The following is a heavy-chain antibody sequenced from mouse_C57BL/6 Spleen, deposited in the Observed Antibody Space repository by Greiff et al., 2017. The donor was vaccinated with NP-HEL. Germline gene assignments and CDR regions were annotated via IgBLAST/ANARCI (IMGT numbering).Heavy chain of an antibody. D-gene: IGHD3-1*01. V-gene: IGHV1-15*01. Sequence: QVQLKQSGAELVRPGASVTLSCKASGYTFTDYEMHWVKQTPVHGLEWIGAIDPETGGTAYNQKFKGKAILTADKSSSTAYMELRSLTSEDSAVYYCTRGGYTKTNFDYWGQGTTLTVSS. CDR2: IDPETGGT. J-gene: IGHJ2*01. CDR1: GYTFTDYE. CDR3: TRGGYTKTNFDY.